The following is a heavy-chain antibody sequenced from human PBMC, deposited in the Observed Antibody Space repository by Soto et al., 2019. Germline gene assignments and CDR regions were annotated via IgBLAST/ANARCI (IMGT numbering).Heavy chain of an antibody. CDR3: ARTRRESYGFDY. CDR1: GGTFSSYA. J-gene: IGHJ4*02. D-gene: IGHD1-26*01. Sequence: QVQLVQSGAEVKKPGSSVKVSCKASGGTFSSYAISWVRQAPGQGLEWMGGIIPIFGTATYAQKFQGRVTITADEATSTAYMELSSMRSEDTAVYYCARTRRESYGFDYWGQGTLVTVSS. CDR2: IIPIFGTA. V-gene: IGHV1-69*01.